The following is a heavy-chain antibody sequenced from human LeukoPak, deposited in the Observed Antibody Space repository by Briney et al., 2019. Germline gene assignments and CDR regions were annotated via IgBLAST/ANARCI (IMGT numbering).Heavy chain of an antibody. J-gene: IGHJ3*02. V-gene: IGHV1-2*06. Sequence: SSVKVSCKASGYTFTGYWHWVRQAPGQGLEWMGRINPNSGGTDYAQNFQGRVTMTRDTSISTAYTELSSLRSDDTAVYYCARFLSGSHDAFDIWGQGTMVTVSS. CDR2: INPNSGGT. CDR3: ARFLSGSHDAFDI. D-gene: IGHD1-26*01. CDR1: GYTFTGYW.